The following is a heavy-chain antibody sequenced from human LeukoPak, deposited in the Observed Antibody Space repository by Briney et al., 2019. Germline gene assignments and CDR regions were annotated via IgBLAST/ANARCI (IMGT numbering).Heavy chain of an antibody. V-gene: IGHV4-4*07. CDR3: ARDGVPLTNLGARPFDP. CDR2: IFTTGST. Sequence: SETLSLTCTVSGGSMRNSYWSWIRQPAGKGLEWVGRIFTTGSTNYNPSLKSRVTMSIDTSKNQFSLKMTSVTAADTAVDYCARDGVPLTNLGARPFDPWGQGTLVTVSS. J-gene: IGHJ5*02. D-gene: IGHD1-14*01. CDR1: GGSMRNSY.